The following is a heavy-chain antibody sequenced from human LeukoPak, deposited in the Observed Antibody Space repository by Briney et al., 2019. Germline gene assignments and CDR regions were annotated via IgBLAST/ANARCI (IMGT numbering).Heavy chain of an antibody. Sequence: PGGSLRLSCAASGFTFSLYWMNWVRRAPGKGLEWVSSISSSSSYIYYADSVKGRFTISRDNAKNSLYLQMNSLRAEDTAVYYCARHYDFWSGYYRDYYYGMDVWGQGTTVTVSS. V-gene: IGHV3-21*01. D-gene: IGHD3-3*01. CDR3: ARHYDFWSGYYRDYYYGMDV. CDR1: GFTFSLYW. CDR2: ISSSSSYI. J-gene: IGHJ6*02.